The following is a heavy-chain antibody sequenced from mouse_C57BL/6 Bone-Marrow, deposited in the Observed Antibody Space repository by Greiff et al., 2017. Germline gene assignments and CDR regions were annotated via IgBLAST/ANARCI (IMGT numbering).Heavy chain of an antibody. CDR3: ARPIYDGDYDWYYDV. J-gene: IGHJ1*03. D-gene: IGHD2-3*01. V-gene: IGHV1-72*01. CDR2: IDPNSGGT. CDR1: GYTFTSYW. Sequence: QVQLQQPGAELVKPGASVKLSCKASGYTFTSYWMHWVKQRPGRGLEWIGRIDPNSGGTKYNEKFKSKATLTVDKASSTAYMQLSSLTSEDAAVYYCARPIYDGDYDWYYDVWGRGTTVTVSS.